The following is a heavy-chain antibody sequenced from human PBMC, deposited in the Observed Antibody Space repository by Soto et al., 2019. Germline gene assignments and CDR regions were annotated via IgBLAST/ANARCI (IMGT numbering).Heavy chain of an antibody. J-gene: IGHJ3*02. D-gene: IGHD3-22*01. CDR1: GFTFDDYG. V-gene: IGHV3-20*04. CDR2: INWNGGST. Sequence: GGSLRLSCAASGFTFDDYGMSWVRQGPGKGLEWVSGINWNGGSTGYVDSVKGRFTISRDNAKNSLYLQMSGLRAEDTALYYCARAARVQQTYYYDSIGAPSAFDIWGQGTMVTVSS. CDR3: ARAARVQQTYYYDSIGAPSAFDI.